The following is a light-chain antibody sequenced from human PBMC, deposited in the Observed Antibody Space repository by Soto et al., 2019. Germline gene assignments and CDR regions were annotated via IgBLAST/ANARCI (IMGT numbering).Light chain of an antibody. J-gene: IGLJ1*01. CDR1: SSDVGGYNY. V-gene: IGLV2-14*01. Sequence: QSALTQPASVSGSPGQSVTISCTGTSSDVGGYNYVSCYQQHPGKAPKLMIYEDSNRPSGVSNRFSGSKSGNTASLTISGLQAEDEADYYCSSYASSSTLVFGTGTKVTVL. CDR2: EDS. CDR3: SSYASSSTLV.